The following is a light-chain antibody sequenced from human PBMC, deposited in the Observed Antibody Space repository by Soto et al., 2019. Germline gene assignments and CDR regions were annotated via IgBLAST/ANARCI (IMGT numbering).Light chain of an antibody. CDR3: QQYKNWPYT. CDR2: GAS. CDR1: QSVSSN. Sequence: EIVMTQSPATLSVSPGERATLSCRASQSVSSNFAWYQQKPGQAPRLPIYGASTRVTGIPARFSGSGSGTEFTLTISSLQSEDFAVYYCQQYKNWPYTFGQGTKMEIK. J-gene: IGKJ2*01. V-gene: IGKV3-15*01.